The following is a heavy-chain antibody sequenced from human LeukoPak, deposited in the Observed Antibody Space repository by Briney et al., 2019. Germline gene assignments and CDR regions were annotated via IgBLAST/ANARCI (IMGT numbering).Heavy chain of an antibody. CDR3: ARDRHSGYDLRRGAYDY. CDR2: IKQDGSEK. V-gene: IGHV3-7*01. CDR1: GFTFSGYW. Sequence: GGSLRLSCAASGFTFSGYWMSWVRQAPGKGLEWVANIKQDGSEKYYVDSVKGRFTISRDNAKNSLYLQMNSLRAEDTAVYYCARDRHSGYDLRRGAYDYWAREPWSPSPQ. D-gene: IGHD5-12*01. J-gene: IGHJ4*02.